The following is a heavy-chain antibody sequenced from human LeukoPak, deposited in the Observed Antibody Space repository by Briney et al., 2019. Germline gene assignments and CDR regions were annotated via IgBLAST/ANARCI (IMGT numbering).Heavy chain of an antibody. D-gene: IGHD1-26*01. CDR2: IYYSGST. CDR1: GGSISSYY. V-gene: IGHV4-59*08. CDR3: ARQGRGSSASMDV. Sequence: PSETLSLTCTVSGGSISSYYWSWIRQPPGKGLEWIGYIYYSGSTNYYPSLRSRVTIPVDTSKNQFSLKLSSVTAADTAVYYCARQGRGSSASMDVWGQGTTVTVSS. J-gene: IGHJ6*02.